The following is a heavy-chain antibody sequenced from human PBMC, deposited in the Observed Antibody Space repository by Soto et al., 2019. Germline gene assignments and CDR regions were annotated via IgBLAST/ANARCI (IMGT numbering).Heavy chain of an antibody. Sequence: EVQLVESGGGVVRPGGSLRLSCAASGFTFDDYGLSWVRQAPGKGLEWVSGINWNGGSTRYADSVKGRFAISRDNAKWLLYLQMKSLRGEGTALYYCASGIVGATPYGLDGWGQGTTVTVSS. CDR2: INWNGGST. V-gene: IGHV3-20*04. CDR1: GFTFDDYG. J-gene: IGHJ6*02. CDR3: ASGIVGATPYGLDG. D-gene: IGHD1-26*01.